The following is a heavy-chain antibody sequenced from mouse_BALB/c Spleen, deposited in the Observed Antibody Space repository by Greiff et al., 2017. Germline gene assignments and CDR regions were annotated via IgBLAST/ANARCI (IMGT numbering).Heavy chain of an antibody. Sequence: VKLVESGPELVKPGASVKISCKASGYAFSSSWMNWVKQRPGQGLEWIGRIYPGDGDTNYNGKFKGKATLTADKSSSTAYMQLSSLTSVDSAVYFCARRPSTTPYAMDYWGQGTSGTVSS. D-gene: IGHD6-1*01. CDR1: GYAFSSSW. J-gene: IGHJ4*01. CDR3: ARRPSTTPYAMDY. V-gene: IGHV1-82*01. CDR2: IYPGDGDT.